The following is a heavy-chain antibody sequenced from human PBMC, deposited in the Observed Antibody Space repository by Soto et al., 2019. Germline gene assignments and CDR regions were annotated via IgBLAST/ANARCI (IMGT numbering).Heavy chain of an antibody. Sequence: QVQLVESGGGVVQPGRSLRLSCAASGFTFSSYAMHWVRQAPGKGLEWVAVISYDGSNKYYADSVKGRFTISRDNSKNTLYLQMNSLRAEDTAVYYCAREDSSGSQFDYWGQGTLVTVSS. D-gene: IGHD6-19*01. CDR2: ISYDGSNK. J-gene: IGHJ4*02. V-gene: IGHV3-30-3*01. CDR3: AREDSSGSQFDY. CDR1: GFTFSSYA.